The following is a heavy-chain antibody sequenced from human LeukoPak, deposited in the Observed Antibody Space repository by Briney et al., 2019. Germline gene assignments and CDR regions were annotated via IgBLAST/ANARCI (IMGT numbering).Heavy chain of an antibody. CDR2: ISSSGSII. CDR1: GFTFSSYE. J-gene: IGHJ3*02. V-gene: IGHV3-48*03. Sequence: GGSLRLSCAVSGFTFSSYEMNWVRQAPGKGLEWVSYISSSGSIIYYADSVKGRFTISRDNAKNSLYLQMNSLRAEDTAVYYCARSRNAFDIWGQGTMVTVSS. CDR3: ARSRNAFDI.